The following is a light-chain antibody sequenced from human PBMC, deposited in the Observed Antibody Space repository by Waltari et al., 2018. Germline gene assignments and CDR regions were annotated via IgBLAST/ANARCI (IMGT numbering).Light chain of an antibody. Sequence: SALTPPASVSGSPGPSIPIPSTGTSSGVGGCHYVSWYQHHPGQAPKLLIYEVSNRPSGVSNRFSGSKSGNTASLTISGLQAEDEADYYCSSYTSSSTTVFGGGTKLTVL. CDR2: EVS. CDR1: SSGVGGCHY. V-gene: IGLV2-14*01. J-gene: IGLJ3*02. CDR3: SSYTSSSTTV.